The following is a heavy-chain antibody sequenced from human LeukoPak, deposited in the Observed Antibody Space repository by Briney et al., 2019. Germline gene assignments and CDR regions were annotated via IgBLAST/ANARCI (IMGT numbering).Heavy chain of an antibody. CDR2: IYYSGST. D-gene: IGHD4-17*01. CDR3: ARMSETRNDYGDSYYFDY. CDR1: GGSFSGYY. J-gene: IGHJ4*02. Sequence: PSETLSLTCAVYGGSFSGYYWSWIRQHPGKGLEWIGYIYYSGSTYYNPSLKSRVTISSDTSRTRFSLNLSSVTAADTAVYYCARMSETRNDYGDSYYFDYWGQGTLVTVSS. V-gene: IGHV4-31*11.